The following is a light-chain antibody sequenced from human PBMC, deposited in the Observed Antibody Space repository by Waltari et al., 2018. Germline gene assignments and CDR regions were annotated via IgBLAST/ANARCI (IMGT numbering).Light chain of an antibody. V-gene: IGKV1-39*01. J-gene: IGKJ4*01. CDR2: AAS. CDR3: QQSYSTPLT. Sequence: DIQMTQSPSSLSASVGDRVTITCRASQSISSYLNWYQQKPEKAPKLLIYAASSLQSGVPSRFSGSGSGTYFTLTISSLQPEDFATYYCQQSYSTPLTFGGGTKVEIK. CDR1: QSISSY.